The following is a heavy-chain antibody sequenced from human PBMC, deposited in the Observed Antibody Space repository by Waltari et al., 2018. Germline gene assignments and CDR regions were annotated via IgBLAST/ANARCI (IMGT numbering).Heavy chain of an antibody. V-gene: IGHV3-21*02. D-gene: IGHD5-18*01. CDR3: ARAHSYGSSDYYYMDV. CDR2: ISSSSSYI. CDR1: GFTFSTSS. J-gene: IGHJ6*03. Sequence: EVQLVESGGGLVKPGGSQRLSCAASGFTFSTSSIHWVRQAPGKGLEWVSSISSSSSYIYYADSVKGRFTISRDNAKNSLSLQMNSLRAEDTAVYYCARAHSYGSSDYYYMDVWGNGTTVTVSS.